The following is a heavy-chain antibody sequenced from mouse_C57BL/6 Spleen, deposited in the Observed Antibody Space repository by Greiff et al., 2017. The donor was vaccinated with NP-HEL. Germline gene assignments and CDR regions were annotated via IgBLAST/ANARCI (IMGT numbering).Heavy chain of an antibody. Sequence: EVQRVESGGDLVKPGGSLKLSCAASGFTFSSYGMSWVRQTPDKRLEWVATISSGGSYTYYPDSVKGRFTISRDNAKNTLYLQMSSLQSEDTAMYYCASYYDYGRSYYAMDYWGQGTSVTVSS. D-gene: IGHD2-4*01. J-gene: IGHJ4*01. CDR3: ASYYDYGRSYYAMDY. CDR1: GFTFSSYG. CDR2: ISSGGSYT. V-gene: IGHV5-6*01.